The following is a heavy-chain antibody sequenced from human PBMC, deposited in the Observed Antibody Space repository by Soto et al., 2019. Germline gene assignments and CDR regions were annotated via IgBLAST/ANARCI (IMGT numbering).Heavy chain of an antibody. CDR1: GFSFSSYG. V-gene: IGHV3-23*01. D-gene: IGHD5-18*01. J-gene: IGHJ4*02. CDR3: AKGGYTFAYE. Sequence: VGSLRLSCAASGFSFSSYGMHWVRQPPGKGLEWVSAISPSASDTLYADSVKGRFTISRDNSQNTLFLQMTSLRADDTAVYYSAKGGYTFAYEWGQGALVTSPQ. CDR2: ISPSASDT.